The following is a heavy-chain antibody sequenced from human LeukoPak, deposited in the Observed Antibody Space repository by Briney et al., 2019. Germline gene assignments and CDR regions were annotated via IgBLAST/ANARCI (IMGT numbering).Heavy chain of an antibody. D-gene: IGHD3-22*01. Sequence: SETLSLTCTVSGGSISSSSYYWGWIRQPPGKGLERIGSIYYSGSTYYNPSLKSRVTISVDTSKNQFSLKLSSVTAADTAVYYCATSSGYPFGYWGQGTLVTVSS. CDR2: IYYSGST. J-gene: IGHJ4*02. CDR1: GGSISSSSYY. V-gene: IGHV4-39*01. CDR3: ATSSGYPFGY.